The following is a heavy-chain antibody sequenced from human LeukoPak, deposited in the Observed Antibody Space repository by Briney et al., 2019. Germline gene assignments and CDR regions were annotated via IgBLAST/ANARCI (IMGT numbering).Heavy chain of an antibody. CDR2: IFHSGTT. D-gene: IGHD1-7*01. Sequence: SETLSLTCTVSGFSISSGYYWGWIRQPPGKGLEWIGSIFHSGTTYYNPSLKGRVTMSVDSSKNQFSLILISVTAADTAVHYCARDLDWNYADYWGQGTLVTVSS. CDR3: ARDLDWNYADY. CDR1: GFSISSGYY. V-gene: IGHV4-38-2*02. J-gene: IGHJ4*02.